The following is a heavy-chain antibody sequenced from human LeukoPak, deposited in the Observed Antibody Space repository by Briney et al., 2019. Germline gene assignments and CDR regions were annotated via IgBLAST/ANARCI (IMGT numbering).Heavy chain of an antibody. J-gene: IGHJ3*02. V-gene: IGHV3-23*01. CDR2: MSGSGDSS. Sequence: GGSLRLSCAASGFTFSSYAMSWVRQAPGKGLEWVSAMSGSGDSSYYADSVKGRFTISRDISKNTLYLQMNSLGVEDTAVYYCAKNKWERSGAFDIWGQGTMVTVSS. CDR1: GFTFSSYA. D-gene: IGHD1-26*01. CDR3: AKNKWERSGAFDI.